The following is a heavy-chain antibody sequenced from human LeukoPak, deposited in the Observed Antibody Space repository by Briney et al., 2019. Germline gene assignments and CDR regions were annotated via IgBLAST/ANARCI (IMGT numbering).Heavy chain of an antibody. Sequence: GGSLRLSCAASGLTFSSYWMHWVRQSPGKGLVWVSRINSDGSSTSYADSVKGRFTISRDNAKNTLYLQMNSLRAEDTAVYYCAREFRIVGATYPAYWGQGTLVTVSS. CDR1: GLTFSSYW. D-gene: IGHD1-26*01. CDR2: INSDGSST. V-gene: IGHV3-74*01. J-gene: IGHJ4*02. CDR3: AREFRIVGATYPAY.